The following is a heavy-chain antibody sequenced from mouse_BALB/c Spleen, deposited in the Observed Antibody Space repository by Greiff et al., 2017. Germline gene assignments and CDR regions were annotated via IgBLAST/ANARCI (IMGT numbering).Heavy chain of an antibody. J-gene: IGHJ2*01. Sequence: VQLQQPGAELVRPGASVKLSCKASGYTFTSYWINWVKQRPGQGLEWIGNIYPSDSYTNYNQKFKDKATLTVDKSSSTAYMQLSSPTSEDSAVYYCTRSGYDGYYVDYWGQGTTLTVSS. CDR1: GYTFTSYW. CDR2: IYPSDSYT. V-gene: IGHV1-69*02. CDR3: TRSGYDGYYVDY. D-gene: IGHD2-3*01.